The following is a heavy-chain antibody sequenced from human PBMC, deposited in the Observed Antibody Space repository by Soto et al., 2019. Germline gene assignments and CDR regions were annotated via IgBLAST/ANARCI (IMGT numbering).Heavy chain of an antibody. Sequence: SVKVSCKASGGTFSSYAISWVRQAPGQGLEWMGGIIPIFGTANYAQKFQGRVTITADESTSTAYMELSSLRSEDTAVYYCARTNSSSEARHYYYGMDVWGQGTTVTVSS. CDR1: GGTFSSYA. J-gene: IGHJ6*02. V-gene: IGHV1-69*13. CDR3: ARTNSSSEARHYYYGMDV. D-gene: IGHD6-6*01. CDR2: IIPIFGTA.